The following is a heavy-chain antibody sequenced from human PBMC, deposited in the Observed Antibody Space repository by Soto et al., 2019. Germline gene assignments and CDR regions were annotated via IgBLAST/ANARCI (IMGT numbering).Heavy chain of an antibody. V-gene: IGHV3-23*01. CDR1: GFTFSSYA. J-gene: IGHJ4*02. CDR2: ISGSGGST. CDR3: AKSYPGMGLLRTPFGY. D-gene: IGHD3-22*01. Sequence: EVQLLESGGGLVQPGGSLRLSCAASGFTFSSYAMSWVRQAPGKGLEWVSAISGSGGSTYYADSVKGRFTISRDTSKNTLYLQMNSLRAEDTGVYYGAKSYPGMGLLRTPFGYWGQGTLVTVSS.